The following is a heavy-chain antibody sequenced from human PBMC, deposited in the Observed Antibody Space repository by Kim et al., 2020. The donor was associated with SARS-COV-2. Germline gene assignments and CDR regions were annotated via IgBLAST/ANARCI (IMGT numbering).Heavy chain of an antibody. CDR2: INPNSGGT. CDR1: GYTFTGYY. D-gene: IGHD3-9*01. CDR3: ARGGYFDWLFLRTWFDP. V-gene: IGHV1-2*04. J-gene: IGHJ5*01. Sequence: ASVKVSCKASGYTFTGYYMHWVRQAPGQGLEWMGWINPNSGGTNYAQKFQGWVTMTRDTSISTAYMELSRLRSDDTAVHYCARGGYFDWLFLRTWFDPWGRGTLGTVSA.